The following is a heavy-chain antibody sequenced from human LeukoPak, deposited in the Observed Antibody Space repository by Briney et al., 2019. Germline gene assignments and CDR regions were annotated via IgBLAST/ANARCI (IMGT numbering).Heavy chain of an antibody. CDR1: GSSISSYY. CDR2: IYYSGST. Sequence: SETLSLTCTVSGSSISSYYWSWIRQPPGKGLEWIGYIYYSGSTNYNPSLKSRVTISVDTSKNQFSLKLSSVTAADTAVYYCATDSSGYLGAFDIWGQGTMVTVSS. J-gene: IGHJ3*02. D-gene: IGHD3-22*01. V-gene: IGHV4-59*01. CDR3: ATDSSGYLGAFDI.